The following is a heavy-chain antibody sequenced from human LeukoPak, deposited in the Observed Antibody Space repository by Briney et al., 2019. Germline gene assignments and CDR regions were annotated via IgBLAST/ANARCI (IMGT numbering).Heavy chain of an antibody. J-gene: IGHJ6*03. V-gene: IGHV4-39*01. Sequence: SETLSLTCTVSGGSISSSNYYWGWIRQPPGKGPEWIGTIYYSGTTYYNPSLESRVTISEDTSKNQFSLTLRSVTAADTAVYYCARQISDYYYYYMDVWGKGTTVTVPS. CDR3: ARQISDYYYYYMDV. D-gene: IGHD3-10*01. CDR1: GGSISSSNYY. CDR2: IYYSGTT.